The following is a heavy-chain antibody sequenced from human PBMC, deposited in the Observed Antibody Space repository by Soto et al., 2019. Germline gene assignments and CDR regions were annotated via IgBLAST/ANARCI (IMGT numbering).Heavy chain of an antibody. D-gene: IGHD3-9*01. CDR1: GFTFSSYA. CDR2: ISGSDGST. Sequence: PGGSLRLSCAASGFTFSSYAMSWIRQAPGKGLEWVSAISGSDGSTYYADSVKGRFTISRDNSKNTLYLQMNSLRAEDTAVYYCAKVPYYDILYQFDYWGQGTLVTVSS. J-gene: IGHJ4*02. V-gene: IGHV3-23*01. CDR3: AKVPYYDILYQFDY.